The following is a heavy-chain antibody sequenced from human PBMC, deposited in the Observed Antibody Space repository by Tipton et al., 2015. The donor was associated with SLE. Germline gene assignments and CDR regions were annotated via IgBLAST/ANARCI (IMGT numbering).Heavy chain of an antibody. Sequence: LRLSCTVSGGSISSSSYYWGRIRQPPGKGLEWIGTIYYSGSTYYNPSPKSRVTISVDTSKNQFSLKLSSVTATDTAVYYCARRGVAVADCFDYWGQGTLVTVSS. J-gene: IGHJ4*02. CDR1: GGSISSSSYY. CDR3: ARRGVAVADCFDY. D-gene: IGHD6-19*01. CDR2: IYYSGST. V-gene: IGHV4-39*01.